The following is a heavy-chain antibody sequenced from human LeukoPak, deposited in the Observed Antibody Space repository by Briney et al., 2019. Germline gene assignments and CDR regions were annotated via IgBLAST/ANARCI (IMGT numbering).Heavy chain of an antibody. CDR3: AKDQRGGCDTTTCYLFDY. CDR2: ISGSIGRT. CDR1: GFTFSSYA. Sequence: GSLRLSCAASGFTFSSYAMSWVRQAPGKGLEWVSVISGSIGRTYYADSVKGRFTISRDNSKNTLYLQMNSLRAEDTAVYYCAKDQRGGCDTTTCYLFDYWGQGTLVTVSS. D-gene: IGHD2-2*01. V-gene: IGHV3-23*01. J-gene: IGHJ4*02.